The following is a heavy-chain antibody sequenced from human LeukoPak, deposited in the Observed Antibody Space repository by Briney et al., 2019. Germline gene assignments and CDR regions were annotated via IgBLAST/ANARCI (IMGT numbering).Heavy chain of an antibody. V-gene: IGHV1-18*01. CDR2: ISAYNGNT. CDR1: GYTFTSYG. J-gene: IGHJ3*02. Sequence: GASVKVSCKASGYTFTSYGISWVRQAPGQGLEWMGWISAYNGNTNYAQKLQGRVTMTTDTSTSTAYMELRSLRSDDTAVYYCARGAYVWGSLDDAFDIWGQGTMVTVSS. CDR3: ARGAYVWGSLDDAFDI. D-gene: IGHD3-16*01.